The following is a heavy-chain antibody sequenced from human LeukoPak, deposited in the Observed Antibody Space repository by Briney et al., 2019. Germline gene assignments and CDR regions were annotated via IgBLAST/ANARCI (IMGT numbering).Heavy chain of an antibody. CDR2: INPNSGGT. CDR3: ARDSGSYPFDFDY. D-gene: IGHD1-26*01. Sequence: ASVKVSCKASGYTFTGYYMHWVRQAPGQGLAWMGWINPNSGGTNYAQKFQGRVTMTRDTSISTAYMELSRLRSDDTAVYYCARDSGSYPFDFDYWGQGTLVTVSS. J-gene: IGHJ4*02. CDR1: GYTFTGYY. V-gene: IGHV1-2*02.